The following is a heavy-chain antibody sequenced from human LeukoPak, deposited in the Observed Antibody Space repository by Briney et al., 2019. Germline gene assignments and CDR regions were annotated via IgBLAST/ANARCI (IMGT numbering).Heavy chain of an antibody. CDR3: FCFLDFWSGYYDY. D-gene: IGHD3-3*01. CDR1: GGSISSSSYY. V-gene: IGHV4-39*01. CDR2: IYYSGST. J-gene: IGHJ4*02. Sequence: PSETLSLTCTVSGGSISSSSYYWGWIRQPPWKGLEWIGSIYYSGSTYYNPSLKSRVTISVDTSKNQFSLKLSSVTAADTPVYYCFCFLDFWSGYYDYWGQGTLVTVSS.